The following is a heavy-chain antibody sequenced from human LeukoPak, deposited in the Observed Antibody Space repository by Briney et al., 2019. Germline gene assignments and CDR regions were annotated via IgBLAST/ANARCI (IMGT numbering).Heavy chain of an antibody. CDR1: GGSISSTYDH. D-gene: IGHD2-21*02. CDR3: ARRLHYFDY. CDR2: IRYSGTT. Sequence: SETLSLTCTVSGGSISSTYDHWDWIRQPPGKGLEWMGSIRYSGTTYYNPSLKGRVTIFVDTSNNQFSLRLSSVTAADTAVYYCARRLHYFDYWGPGSLVTVSS. V-gene: IGHV4-39*01. J-gene: IGHJ4*02.